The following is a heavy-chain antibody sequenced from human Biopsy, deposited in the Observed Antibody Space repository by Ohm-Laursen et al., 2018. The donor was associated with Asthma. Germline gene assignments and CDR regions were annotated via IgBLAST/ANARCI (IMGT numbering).Heavy chain of an antibody. J-gene: IGHJ4*02. CDR2: INTNTGNP. V-gene: IGHV7-4-1*02. Sequence: ATVKISCKTSGYTVTRYAINWVRQAPGQGLEWMGWINTNTGNPTYAQGFTGRFVFSLDTSVNTAHLQISSLKAEDTAVYYCARMISYYHEMRAPFFDYWGQGTLVTVSS. CDR3: ARMISYYHEMRAPFFDY. D-gene: IGHD3-22*01. CDR1: GYTVTRYA.